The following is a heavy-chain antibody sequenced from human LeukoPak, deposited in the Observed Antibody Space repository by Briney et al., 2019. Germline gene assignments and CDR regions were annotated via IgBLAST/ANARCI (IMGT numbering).Heavy chain of an antibody. CDR3: AKTRGYCSGGSCYEDY. CDR2: VSNDGLST. J-gene: IGHJ4*02. V-gene: IGHV3-23*01. CDR1: GFTFSNYA. Sequence: GGSLRLSCAASGFTFSNYAMTWVRQAPGKGLEWVSAVSNDGLSTYYTDSVKGRFTLYRDNSKNTLYLQMNTLRAEDTAVYYCAKTRGYCSGGSCYEDYWGQGTLVTVSS. D-gene: IGHD2-15*01.